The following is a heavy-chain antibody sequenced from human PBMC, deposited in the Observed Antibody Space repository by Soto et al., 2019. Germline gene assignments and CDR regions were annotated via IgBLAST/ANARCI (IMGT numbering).Heavy chain of an antibody. Sequence: GGSLRLSCAASGFTFSSYAMSWVRQAPGKGLEWVSAISGSGGSTYRADSVKRRFTNSRDNSKNTLYLQMSSLRAEDKAVYYCAKEDFGELPHYWGQGTLVTVSS. D-gene: IGHD3-10*01. CDR2: ISGSGGST. V-gene: IGHV3-23*01. CDR3: AKEDFGELPHY. J-gene: IGHJ4*02. CDR1: GFTFSSYA.